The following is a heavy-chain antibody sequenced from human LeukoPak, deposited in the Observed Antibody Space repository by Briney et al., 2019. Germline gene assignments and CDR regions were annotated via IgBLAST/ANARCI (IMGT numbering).Heavy chain of an antibody. J-gene: IGHJ4*02. V-gene: IGHV3-11*01. CDR2: ICDSGRTI. CDR1: GFTFSDYY. D-gene: IGHD3-22*01. CDR3: ARDRLGDYDHSGYYDK. Sequence: GGSLRLSCAASGFTFSDYYMSWIRQAPGKGLDWVSYICDSGRTIYYADSVKGRFTISRDNAKTSVYLQMNNLRAPDTALYYCARDRLGDYDHSGYYDKWGQGTLVTVSS.